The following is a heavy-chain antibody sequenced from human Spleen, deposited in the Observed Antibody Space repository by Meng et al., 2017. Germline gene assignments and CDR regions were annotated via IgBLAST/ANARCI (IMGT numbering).Heavy chain of an antibody. CDR1: RDSINSRTNY. D-gene: IGHD3-9*01. Sequence: SETLSLTCTVSRDSINSRTNYWGWIRQPPGKGLEWIGSIYYSGFAKYNPSLKSRVTISIDTSKNQLSLKVSSVTAADTAVYYCARDSLDWGEDAFDVWGQGTMVTVSS. CDR2: IYYSGFA. CDR3: ARDSLDWGEDAFDV. J-gene: IGHJ3*01. V-gene: IGHV4-39*07.